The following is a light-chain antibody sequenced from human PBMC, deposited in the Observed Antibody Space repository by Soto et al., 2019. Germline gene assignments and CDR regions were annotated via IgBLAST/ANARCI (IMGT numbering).Light chain of an antibody. J-gene: IGLJ1*01. CDR2: EVS. CDR1: SSDIGAYNY. Sequence: QSALTQPPSASGSPGQSVTISCTGTSSDIGAYNYVSWYQQHPGKAPKLMIYEVSERPSGVPDRFSGSKSGNTASLTVSGLQAEDEDDYYCSSYAGSNNYVFGTGTQLTVL. V-gene: IGLV2-8*01. CDR3: SSYAGSNNYV.